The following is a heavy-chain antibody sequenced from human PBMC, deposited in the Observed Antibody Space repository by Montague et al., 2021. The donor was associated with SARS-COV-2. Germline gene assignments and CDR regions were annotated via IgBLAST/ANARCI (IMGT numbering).Heavy chain of an antibody. D-gene: IGHD3-10*01. CDR1: GGSFSGYY. CDR2: INHSGST. Sequence: SETLSLTCAVYGGSFSGYYWSWIRQPPGKGLEWIGEINHSGSTNYNPSLKSRVTISVDTSKNQFSLKLTSVAAADTAVYYCARLRDGVVPSPILGIGPYYSLHHKGVWG. V-gene: IGHV4-34*01. CDR3: ARLRDGVVPSPILGIGPYYSLHHKGV. J-gene: IGHJ6*03.